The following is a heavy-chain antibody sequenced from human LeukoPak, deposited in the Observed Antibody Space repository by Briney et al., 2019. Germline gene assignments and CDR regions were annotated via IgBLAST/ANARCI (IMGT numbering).Heavy chain of an antibody. CDR2: IYYSGST. CDR1: GGSISSYY. CDR3: ASTIGAADQVDY. J-gene: IGHJ4*02. D-gene: IGHD6-13*01. Sequence: SETLSLTCTVSGGSISSYYWSWIRQPPGKGLEWIGYIYYSGSTNYNPSLKSRVTISVDTSKNQFSLKLSSVTAADTAVYYCASTIGAADQVDYWGQGTLVTVSS. V-gene: IGHV4-59*08.